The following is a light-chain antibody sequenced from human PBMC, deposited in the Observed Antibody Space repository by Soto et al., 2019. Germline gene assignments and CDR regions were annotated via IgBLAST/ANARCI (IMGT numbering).Light chain of an antibody. Sequence: ETAMTQSPATLSVSPGERATLSCRASQSVSSNLAWYQHKPGQAPRLLIYGAATRATGVPARFSGSGSGTEFTITISSLQSEDFAVYYCQQYNNWPLTFGGGTKVEIK. CDR1: QSVSSN. J-gene: IGKJ4*01. CDR2: GAA. V-gene: IGKV3-15*01. CDR3: QQYNNWPLT.